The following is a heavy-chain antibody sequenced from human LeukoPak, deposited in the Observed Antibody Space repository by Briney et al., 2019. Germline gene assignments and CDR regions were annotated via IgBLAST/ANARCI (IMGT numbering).Heavy chain of an antibody. D-gene: IGHD4-17*01. CDR2: FSSSGSTI. J-gene: IGHJ4*02. CDR1: GFTFSSYE. CDR3: ARVDSGELSLSETFDY. V-gene: IGHV3-48*03. Sequence: PGGSLSLSCPASGFTFSSYEMNWVRQAPGKGREWGSYFSSSGSTIYYADSVKGRFTISRDNAKNSLYLQMNSLRAEDTAVYYCARVDSGELSLSETFDYWGQGTLVTVSS.